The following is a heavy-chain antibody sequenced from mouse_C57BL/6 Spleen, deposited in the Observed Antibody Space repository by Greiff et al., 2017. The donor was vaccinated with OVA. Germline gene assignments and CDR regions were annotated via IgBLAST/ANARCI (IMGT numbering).Heavy chain of an antibody. V-gene: IGHV1-22*01. J-gene: IGHJ2*01. CDR3: AIYYLYYFDY. CDR2: INPNNGGT. Sequence: EVQLQESGPELVKPGASVKMSCKASGYTFTDYNMHWVKQSHGKSLEWIGYINPNNGGTSYNQKFKGKATLTVNKSSSTAYMELRSLTSEDSAVYYCAIYYLYYFDYWGQGTTLTVSS. D-gene: IGHD2-1*01. CDR1: GYTFTDYN.